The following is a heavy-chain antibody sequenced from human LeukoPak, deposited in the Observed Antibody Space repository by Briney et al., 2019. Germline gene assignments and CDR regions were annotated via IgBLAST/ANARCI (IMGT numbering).Heavy chain of an antibody. V-gene: IGHV4-59*01. CDR3: ARDPSTFYFDY. J-gene: IGHJ4*02. D-gene: IGHD3-16*01. Sequence: PSETLSLTCNVSGGXISSYYCSWIRQPPGKGLEWIGYIYSSGNTDYNPSLKSRVTISVDTSKSQFSLKLSSVTAADTAIYYCARDPSTFYFDYWGQGALVTVSS. CDR1: GGXISSYY. CDR2: IYSSGNT.